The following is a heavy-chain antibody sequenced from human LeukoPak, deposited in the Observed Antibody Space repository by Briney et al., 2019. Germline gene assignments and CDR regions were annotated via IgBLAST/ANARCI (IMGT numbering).Heavy chain of an antibody. CDR3: ARDRGYDGDYDYFDY. V-gene: IGHV3-21*01. J-gene: IGHJ4*02. CDR1: GFTFSSYS. D-gene: IGHD4-17*01. CDR2: ISSSSSYI. Sequence: PGGSLRLSCAASGFTFSSYSMNWVRQAPGKGLEWVSSISSSSSYIYYADSVKGRFTISRDNAKNSLYLQMNSLRAEDTAVYYCARDRGYDGDYDYFDYWGQGTLVTVSS.